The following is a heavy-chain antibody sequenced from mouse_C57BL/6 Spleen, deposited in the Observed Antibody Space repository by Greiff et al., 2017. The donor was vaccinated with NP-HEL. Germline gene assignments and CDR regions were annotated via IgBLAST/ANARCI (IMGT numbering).Heavy chain of an antibody. J-gene: IGHJ4*01. V-gene: IGHV5-17*01. Sequence: VQLVESGGGLVKPGGSLKLSCAASGFTFSDYGMHWVRQATEKGLEWVAYISSGSSTIYYADTVKGRFTISRDNAKNTLFLQMTSLRSEDTAMYYCARRPTFYYAMDYWGQGTSVTVSS. CDR2: ISSGSSTI. D-gene: IGHD4-1*02. CDR3: ARRPTFYYAMDY. CDR1: GFTFSDYG.